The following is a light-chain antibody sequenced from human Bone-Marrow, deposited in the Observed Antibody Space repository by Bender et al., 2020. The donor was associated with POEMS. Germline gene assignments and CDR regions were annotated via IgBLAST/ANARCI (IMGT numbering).Light chain of an antibody. CDR2: EVT. Sequence: QSALAQPASVSGSPGQSITISCTGSSSDVGTYNLVSWYQQEPGKAPKVMIYEVTKRPSGVSNRFSGSKSGNTASVTISGLQTEDEADYYCGSYTSSRSPWVFGGGTKLTVL. J-gene: IGLJ3*02. CDR1: SSDVGTYNL. CDR3: GSYTSSRSPWV. V-gene: IGLV2-14*02.